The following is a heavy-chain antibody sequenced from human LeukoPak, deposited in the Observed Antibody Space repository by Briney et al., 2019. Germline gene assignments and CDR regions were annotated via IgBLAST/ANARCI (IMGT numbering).Heavy chain of an antibody. J-gene: IGHJ4*02. Sequence: GGSLRLSCEASGFTFKNYAMAWVRQAQGKGLEWVSYISSSSSTIYYADSVRGRFTISRDNAKNSLYLQMNSLRAEDTAVYYCARVISSTSRVVDYWGQGTLVTVSS. CDR2: ISSSSSTI. CDR1: GFTFKNYA. D-gene: IGHD2-2*01. V-gene: IGHV3-48*01. CDR3: ARVISSTSRVVDY.